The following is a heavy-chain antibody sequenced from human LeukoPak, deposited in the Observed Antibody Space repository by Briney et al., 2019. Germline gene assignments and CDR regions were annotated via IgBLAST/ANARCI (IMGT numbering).Heavy chain of an antibody. J-gene: IGHJ6*03. CDR3: ARADGDHLFYYYMDV. D-gene: IGHD1-14*01. CDR2: IGAGGGRT. V-gene: IGHV3-23*01. Sequence: PGGSLRPSCAASGFTFPSYAMNWVRQAPGKGLEWVSGIGAGGGRTKIADSVKGRFTISRDNSKNTLFLQMDSLRPDDTAIYYCARADGDHLFYYYMDVWGKGTTVTVSS. CDR1: GFTFPSYA.